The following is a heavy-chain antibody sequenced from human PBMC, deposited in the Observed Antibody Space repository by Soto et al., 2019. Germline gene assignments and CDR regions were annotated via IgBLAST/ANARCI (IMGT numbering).Heavy chain of an antibody. V-gene: IGHV1-69*02. CDR1: GGTFSSYT. Sequence: QVQLVQSGAEVKKPGSSVKVSCKASGGTFSSYTISWVRQAPGQGLEWMARIIPILGIANYAQKFQGRVTITADKSTSPAYLELSSLRSEDTAVYYCAREACSGGSCYSEAWGQGPLVTVSS. CDR3: AREACSGGSCYSEA. J-gene: IGHJ4*02. D-gene: IGHD2-15*01. CDR2: IIPILGIA.